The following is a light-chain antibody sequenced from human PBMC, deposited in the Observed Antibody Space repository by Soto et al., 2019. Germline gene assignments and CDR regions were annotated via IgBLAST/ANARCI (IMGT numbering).Light chain of an antibody. J-gene: IGKJ1*01. CDR1: QSISSW. CDR3: QQYNSYSPWT. CDR2: DAS. V-gene: IGKV1-5*01. Sequence: DIQMTQSPSTLSASVGDRVTITCRASQSISSWLAWYQQKPRKAPKLLIYDASSLESGVPSRFNVSGSGTEFSLTISILQPDDFATYYCQQYNSYSPWTFGEGTKVEIK.